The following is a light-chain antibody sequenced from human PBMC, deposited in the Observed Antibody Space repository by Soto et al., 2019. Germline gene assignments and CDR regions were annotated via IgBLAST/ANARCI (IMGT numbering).Light chain of an antibody. CDR3: QHRYNWPLT. J-gene: IGKJ4*01. CDR2: DAS. CDR1: QDINTY. V-gene: IGKV3-11*01. Sequence: EVVLTQSPATLSLSPGEKATLSCRASQDINTYLGWYQQKPGQPPRLLIYDASNRASGIPARFSGSGSGTDFTLTINSLEPADLAIYYCQHRYNWPLTFGAGTKVEIK.